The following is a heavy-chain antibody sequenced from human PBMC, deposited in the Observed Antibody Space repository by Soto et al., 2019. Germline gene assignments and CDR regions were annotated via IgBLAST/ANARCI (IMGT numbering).Heavy chain of an antibody. CDR1: GGSISSADYY. V-gene: IGHV4-30-4*01. D-gene: IGHD2-15*01. J-gene: IGHJ3*02. CDR2: IYYSGST. CDR3: ARAATGWGNAFDI. Sequence: QVQLQESGPGLVKPSQTLSLTRIVSGGSISSADYYWSWVRQPPGKGLEWIGYIYYSGSTYYNPSLKSRLTISVDTSKNQFSLKLSSVTAADTAVYYCARAATGWGNAFDIWGQGTMVTVSS.